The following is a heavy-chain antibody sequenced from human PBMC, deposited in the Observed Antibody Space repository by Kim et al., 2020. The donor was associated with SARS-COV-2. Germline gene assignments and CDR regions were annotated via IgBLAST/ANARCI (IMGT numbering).Heavy chain of an antibody. J-gene: IGHJ4*02. Sequence: SETLSLTCTVSGDSITDTKYYWSWIRQSPGKELEWIGSFYHGGSIYYNPSLESRVTISGDTSKNQFSMRLNSVTAVDTARYYCARQRPSAWAFDRCGQGTLV. CDR3: ARQRPSAWAFDR. D-gene: IGHD6-19*01. CDR2: FYHGGSI. V-gene: IGHV4-39*01. CDR1: GDSITDTKYY.